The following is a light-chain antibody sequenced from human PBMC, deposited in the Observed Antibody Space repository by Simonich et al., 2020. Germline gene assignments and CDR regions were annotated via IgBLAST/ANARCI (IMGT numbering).Light chain of an antibody. Sequence: EIVMPQSPATLSVSPGDRATLSCRASQSVSSNLAWYQQNPGQAPRLLIYGASTRATGIPARFSGSGSGTEFTLTISSLQSEDFAVYYCQQYNNWPRTFGQGTKVEIK. V-gene: IGKV3-15*01. CDR1: QSVSSN. J-gene: IGKJ1*01. CDR2: GAS. CDR3: QQYNNWPRT.